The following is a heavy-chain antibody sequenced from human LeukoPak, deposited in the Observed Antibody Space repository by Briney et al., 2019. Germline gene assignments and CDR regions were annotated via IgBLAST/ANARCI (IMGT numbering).Heavy chain of an antibody. CDR3: ARALYYYDSSGYQAVYFDY. CDR1: GGSISSGGCY. J-gene: IGHJ4*02. Sequence: PSETLSLTCTVSGGSISSGGCYWSWIRQHPGEGLEWIGHNYYTGTTSYNPSLKSRVTISVDTSKNQFSLKLSSVTAADTAVYYCARALYYYDSSGYQAVYFDYWGQGTLVTVSS. D-gene: IGHD3-22*01. V-gene: IGHV4-31*03. CDR2: NYYTGTT.